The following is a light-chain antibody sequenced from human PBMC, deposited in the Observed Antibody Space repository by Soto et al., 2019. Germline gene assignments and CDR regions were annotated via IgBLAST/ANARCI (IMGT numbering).Light chain of an antibody. J-gene: IGKJ1*01. Sequence: EILLTQSPGSLSLSPGDRATLSCRASQSFSSTFFAWYQQKPGQAPRLLIYGASSRATGIPDRFSGSGSGTDFTLTISRLEPEDFAVYYWQQYASSVTFGQGTKVEI. CDR1: QSFSSTF. CDR3: QQYASSVT. CDR2: GAS. V-gene: IGKV3-20*01.